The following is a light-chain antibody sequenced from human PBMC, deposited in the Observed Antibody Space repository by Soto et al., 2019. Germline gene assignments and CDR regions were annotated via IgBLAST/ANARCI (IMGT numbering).Light chain of an antibody. J-gene: IGLJ1*01. Sequence: QSALTQPPSVSGSPGQSVTISCTGTSSDVGSYNRVSWYQQPPGTAPKLMIYEVSNRPSGVPDRFSGSKSGNTASLTISGLQAEDEADYYCSSYTSSSTSVFGPGTKVTVL. CDR1: SSDVGSYNR. CDR2: EVS. V-gene: IGLV2-18*02. CDR3: SSYTSSSTSV.